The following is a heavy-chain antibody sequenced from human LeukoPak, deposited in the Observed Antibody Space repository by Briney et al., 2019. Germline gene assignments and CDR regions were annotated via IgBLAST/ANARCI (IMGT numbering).Heavy chain of an antibody. J-gene: IGHJ4*02. V-gene: IGHV4-38-2*02. Sequence: SETLSLTCTVSGYSFSSGYYWGWLQQPPGKGLEWIGSIYHSGSTYYNPSLKSRVTISVDTSKNQFSLKLSSVTAADTAVYYCASPAGVGAGNWGQGTLVTVSS. CDR2: IYHSGST. CDR1: GYSFSSGYY. D-gene: IGHD1-26*01. CDR3: ASPAGVGAGN.